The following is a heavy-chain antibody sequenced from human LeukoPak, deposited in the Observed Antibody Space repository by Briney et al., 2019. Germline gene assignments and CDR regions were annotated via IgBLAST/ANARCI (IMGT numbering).Heavy chain of an antibody. D-gene: IGHD3-9*01. V-gene: IGHV4-34*01. Sequence: PQTLSPTCAVYGGSFSGYYWGWIRQPPGKGLEWIGEINHIGSTNYNPSLKSRVTISVDTSKNQFSLKLSSVTAADTAVYYCARGRPLYYDILTGYLRTNWFDPWGQGTLVTVSS. CDR1: GGSFSGYY. CDR3: ARGRPLYYDILTGYLRTNWFDP. J-gene: IGHJ5*02. CDR2: INHIGST.